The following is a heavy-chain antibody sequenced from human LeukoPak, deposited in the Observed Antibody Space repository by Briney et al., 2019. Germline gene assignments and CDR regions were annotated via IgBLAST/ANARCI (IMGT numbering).Heavy chain of an antibody. D-gene: IGHD2-2*01. J-gene: IGHJ4*02. Sequence: GGSLRLSCAASGFTFSSYSMNWVRQAPGKGPEWVSYISSSSSTIYYADSVKGRFTISRDNAKNSLYLQMNSLRTEDTAVYYCANTEYQRLGTDYWGQGTLVTVSS. V-gene: IGHV3-48*04. CDR2: ISSSSSTI. CDR3: ANTEYQRLGTDY. CDR1: GFTFSSYS.